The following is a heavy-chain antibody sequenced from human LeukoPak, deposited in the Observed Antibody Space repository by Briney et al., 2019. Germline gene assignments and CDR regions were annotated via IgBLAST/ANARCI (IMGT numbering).Heavy chain of an antibody. CDR3: ARDRAIVVVTAPCDY. V-gene: IGHV1-18*01. CDR2: ISAYNGNT. D-gene: IGHD2-21*02. CDR1: GYTFTRYG. Sequence: ASVKVSCKASGYTFTRYGISWARQTPGQGLEWMGWISAYNGNTNYAQKLQGRVTMTTDTSTSTAYMELRSLRSDDTAVYYCARDRAIVVVTAPCDYWAQGTLVTVSS. J-gene: IGHJ4*02.